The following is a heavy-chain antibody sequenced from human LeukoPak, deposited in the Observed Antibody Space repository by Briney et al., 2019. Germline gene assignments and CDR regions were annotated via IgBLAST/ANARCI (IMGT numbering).Heavy chain of an antibody. J-gene: IGHJ3*02. CDR3: ARGIPPGDAFDI. CDR2: ISTYNSNT. CDR1: GYTFTSYA. V-gene: IGHV1-18*01. D-gene: IGHD2-2*02. Sequence: ASVKVSCKASGYTFTSYAMNWLRQAPGQGLAWMGWISTYNSNTHYAQKLQGRVTMTTDASTSTAYMELRSLRSDDTAVYYCARGIPPGDAFDIWGQGTMVTVSS.